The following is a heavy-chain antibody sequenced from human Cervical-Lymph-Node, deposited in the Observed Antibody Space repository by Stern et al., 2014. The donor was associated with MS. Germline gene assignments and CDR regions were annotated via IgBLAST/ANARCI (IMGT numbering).Heavy chain of an antibody. Sequence: VQLVESGAEVKRPESSVKVSCKTSGGSLSTLDISWVRQAPGQGLEWVGEIMPLLGTAHYSQKFKGRLTITADDSTSTVYIELSSLKSEDTAIYFCARHQAGIAANWGQGTLVTVTS. V-gene: IGHV1-69*19. CDR3: ARHQAGIAAN. J-gene: IGHJ4*02. CDR2: IMPLLGTA. D-gene: IGHD6-13*01. CDR1: GGSLSTLD.